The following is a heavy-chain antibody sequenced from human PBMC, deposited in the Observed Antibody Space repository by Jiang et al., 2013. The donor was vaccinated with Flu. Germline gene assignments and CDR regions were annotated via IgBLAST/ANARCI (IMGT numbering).Heavy chain of an antibody. J-gene: IGHJ6*02. Sequence: GAEVKKPGASVKVSCKASGYTFTSYGISWVRQAPGQGLEWMGWISAYNGNTNYAQKLQGRVTMTTDTSTSTAYMELRSLRSDDTAVYYCARIPPALGWGPKVVAATPYYYYYGMDVWGQGTTVTVSS. CDR1: GYTFTSYG. CDR2: ISAYNGNT. CDR3: ARIPPALGWGPKVVAATPYYYYYGMDV. D-gene: IGHD2-15*01. V-gene: IGHV1-18*01.